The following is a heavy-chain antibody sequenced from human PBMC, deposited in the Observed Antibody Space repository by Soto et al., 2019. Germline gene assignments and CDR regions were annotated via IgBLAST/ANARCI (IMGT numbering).Heavy chain of an antibody. CDR2: IRPYNGDT. Sequence: ASVKVSCKASGYMFISYGINWVRQAPGQGLEWMGWIRPYNGDTTYSQNLQGRVTMTPDASTSTAYMEMRSLSSEDTAAYYWVRDLDGSGSYYTDYWGPGTLVTVS. D-gene: IGHD3-10*01. V-gene: IGHV1-18*01. CDR1: GYMFISYG. CDR3: VRDLDGSGSYYTDY. J-gene: IGHJ4*02.